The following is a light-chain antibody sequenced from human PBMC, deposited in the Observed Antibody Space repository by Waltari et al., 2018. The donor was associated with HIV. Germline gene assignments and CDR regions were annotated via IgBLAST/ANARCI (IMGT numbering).Light chain of an antibody. Sequence: HSVLAQPPSPSVTPGQRVTIFCSGSSSNIGTNFVYWYQHVAGKAPKLLIYRNTQRPSGVPDRVSGSKSGTSASLAISGLRSEDEADYYCAAWDDRLSVLFGGGTKLTVL. CDR2: RNT. CDR1: SSNIGTNF. J-gene: IGLJ2*01. V-gene: IGLV1-47*01. CDR3: AAWDDRLSVL.